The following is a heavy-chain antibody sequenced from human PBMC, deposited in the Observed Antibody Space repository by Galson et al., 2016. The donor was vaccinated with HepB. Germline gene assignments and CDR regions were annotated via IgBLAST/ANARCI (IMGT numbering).Heavy chain of an antibody. CDR1: GFTFDDYA. Sequence: SLRLSCAASGFTFDDYAMTWFRQAPGQGLEWVGMVRSKADGGTTEYAAFVKGTFSISRDDSKSIAYLQMNSLKTEDTAVYDCTRGGADGKAFDLWGQGTMVSVSS. J-gene: IGHJ3*01. D-gene: IGHD4-23*01. CDR3: TRGGADGKAFDL. V-gene: IGHV3-49*03. CDR2: VRSKADGGTT.